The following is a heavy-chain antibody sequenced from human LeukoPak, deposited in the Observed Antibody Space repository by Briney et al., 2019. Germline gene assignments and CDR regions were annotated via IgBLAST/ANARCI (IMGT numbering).Heavy chain of an antibody. CDR1: GHPISDYC. D-gene: IGHD3-16*01. V-gene: IGHV4-4*07. Sequence: SETLSLTCTVSGHPISDYCWTWIRQPAGRGLEWVGRIYGNGSTNYNPSLKSRVAMSIDTSKMQFSLKLRSVTAADTAVYYCARVGEWLFDIDVWGKGTTVIVSS. CDR3: ARVGEWLFDIDV. CDR2: IYGNGST. J-gene: IGHJ6*03.